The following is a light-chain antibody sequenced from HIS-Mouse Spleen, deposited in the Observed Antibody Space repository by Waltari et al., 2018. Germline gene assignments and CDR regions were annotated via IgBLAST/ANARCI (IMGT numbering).Light chain of an antibody. CDR1: SLRSYY. CDR2: GKN. CDR3: NSRDSSGNHVV. J-gene: IGLJ2*01. V-gene: IGLV3-19*01. Sequence: SSELTQDPAVSVALGQTVRITCQGDSLRSYYASWYQQKPGQAPVLVIYGKNNRPSGSPDRFSSSSSGNTASLTITGAKAEDEADYYCNSRDSSGNHVVFGGGTKLTVL.